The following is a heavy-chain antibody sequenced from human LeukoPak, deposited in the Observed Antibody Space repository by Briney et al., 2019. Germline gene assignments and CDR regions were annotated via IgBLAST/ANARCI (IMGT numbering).Heavy chain of an antibody. CDR1: GITLSNYG. Sequence: GGSLRLSCAVSGITLSNYGMTWVRQAPGKGLEWVAGISDSGGSTNYADSVKGRFTISRDNPKNTLYLQMNSLRAEDTAVYFCAKRGVVIRVILVGFHKEAYYFDSWGQGALVTVSP. D-gene: IGHD3-22*01. V-gene: IGHV3-23*01. CDR3: AKRGVVIRVILVGFHKEAYYFDS. CDR2: ISDSGGST. J-gene: IGHJ4*02.